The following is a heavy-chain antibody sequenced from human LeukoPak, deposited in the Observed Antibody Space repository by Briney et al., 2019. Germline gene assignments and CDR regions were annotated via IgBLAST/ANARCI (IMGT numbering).Heavy chain of an antibody. CDR2: INHTSGGT. CDR3: ATHQSDIYYGMYV. CDR1: GYTFTDYY. D-gene: IGHD2-15*01. V-gene: IGHV1-2*02. J-gene: IGHJ6*02. Sequence: ASVKVSCKASGYTFTDYYMQWVRQAPAQGLEWMGGINHTSGGTTYAQKFQGRVSMTRVTSITTAYMELTSLRSDDTAVYYCATHQSDIYYGMYVWGQGTTVTVSS.